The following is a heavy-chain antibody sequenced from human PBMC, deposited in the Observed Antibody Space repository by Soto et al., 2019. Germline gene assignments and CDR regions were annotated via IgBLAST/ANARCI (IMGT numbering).Heavy chain of an antibody. Sequence: PSETLSLTCSVSGVSLNSGHYYWVWVRQSPGKGLAWIASVYYDESTYYNPSLKSRVTISIDKPRNQFSPTLKSVTAADTAVYYCGKVLIGATRHADVDSWGQGARVTVSS. V-gene: IGHV4-39*01. CDR3: GKVLIGATRHADVDS. CDR2: VYYDEST. CDR1: GVSLNSGHYY. J-gene: IGHJ4*02. D-gene: IGHD2-15*01.